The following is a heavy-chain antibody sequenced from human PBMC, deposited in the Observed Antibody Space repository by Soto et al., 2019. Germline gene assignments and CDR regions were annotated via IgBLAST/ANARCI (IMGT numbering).Heavy chain of an antibody. CDR1: GFTFSSYA. V-gene: IGHV3-23*01. CDR3: AKEGDDYGSGTSFQFDY. D-gene: IGHD3-10*01. CDR2: ISGSGDST. J-gene: IGHJ4*02. Sequence: EVQLLQSGGGLVQPGGSLRLSCAASGFTFSSYAMSWVRQAPGKGLEWVSAISGSGDSTYYANFVKRRFTISRDNSRTTLFLQLNRLTAEDTAVYYCAKEGDDYGSGTSFQFDYWGQGILVTVSS.